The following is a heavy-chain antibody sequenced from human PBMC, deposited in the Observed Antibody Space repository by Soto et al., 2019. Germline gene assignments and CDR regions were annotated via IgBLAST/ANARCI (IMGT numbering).Heavy chain of an antibody. CDR2: ISAHNGNT. Sequence: QVHLVQSGAEVKKPGASVKVSCKGSGYAFTTYGITWVRQAPGQGLEWMGWISAHNGNTNFAQKLQGRVTVTRDTTSMTAYMALRSLRSDNSAVYYCARGRYGDYWGQGALVTGSS. CDR3: ARGRYGDY. V-gene: IGHV1-18*01. CDR1: GYAFTTYG. D-gene: IGHD1-1*01. J-gene: IGHJ4*02.